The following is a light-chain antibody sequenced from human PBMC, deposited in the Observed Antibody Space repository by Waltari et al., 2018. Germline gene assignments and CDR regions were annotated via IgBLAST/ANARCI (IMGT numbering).Light chain of an antibody. J-gene: IGKJ4*01. CDR3: QQYNNWPLALT. V-gene: IGKV3-15*01. CDR1: QGVSSN. Sequence: EIVMTQSPATLSVSPGERATLSSRASQGVSSNLAWYQQKPGQAPRLLIYGASTRATCIPARFSGSGSGTEFTLTISSMQSEDFAVYYCQQYNNWPLALTFGGGTKVEIK. CDR2: GAS.